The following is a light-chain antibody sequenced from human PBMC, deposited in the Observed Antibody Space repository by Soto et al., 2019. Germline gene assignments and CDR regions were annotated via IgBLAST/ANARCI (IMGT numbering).Light chain of an antibody. CDR1: QSVSGY. Sequence: EIVLTQSPATLSLSPGERATLSCRASQSVSGYLAWYQQKPGQAPRLLIYDGSHRAAGIPSRFSGSGSGTDFTLTISRLEPEDFAVYYCQQYTDWPLTFGQGTKVEVK. CDR3: QQYTDWPLT. V-gene: IGKV3-11*01. CDR2: DGS. J-gene: IGKJ1*01.